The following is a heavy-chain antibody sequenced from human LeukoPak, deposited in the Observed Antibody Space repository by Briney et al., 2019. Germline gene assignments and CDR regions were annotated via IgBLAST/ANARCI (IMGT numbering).Heavy chain of an antibody. V-gene: IGHV3-7*01. D-gene: IGHD3-22*01. CDR2: IKQDGSEK. CDR3: ARLADYYDSSGYYYPGPLDAFDI. CDR1: GFTFSSYW. Sequence: QPGGSLRLSCAVSGFTFSSYWMSWVRQAPGKGLEWMANIKQDGSEKYYVDSVKGRFTISRDNAKNSLYLQMNSLRAEDTAVYYCARLADYYDSSGYYYPGPLDAFDIWGQGTMVTVSS. J-gene: IGHJ3*02.